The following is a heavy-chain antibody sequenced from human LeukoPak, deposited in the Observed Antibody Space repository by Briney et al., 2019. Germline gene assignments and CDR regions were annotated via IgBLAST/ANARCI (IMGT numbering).Heavy chain of an antibody. V-gene: IGHV4-61*02. D-gene: IGHD1-26*01. Sequence: PSQTLSLTCTVSDGSISSGSYYWSWVRQPAGKGLEWIGRIYTSESTNYNPSLKSRVTISVDTSKNQFSLKLSSVTAADTAVYYCAREGASGAFDIWGQGTMVTVSS. J-gene: IGHJ3*02. CDR1: DGSISSGSYY. CDR3: AREGASGAFDI. CDR2: IYTSEST.